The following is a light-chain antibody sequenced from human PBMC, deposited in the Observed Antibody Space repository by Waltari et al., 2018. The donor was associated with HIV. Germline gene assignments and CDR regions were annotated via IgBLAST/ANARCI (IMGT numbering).Light chain of an antibody. V-gene: IGLV1-44*01. CDR1: SSNIGTHT. CDR2: RNH. Sequence: QSVLTQPPSASGTLGQGVTISCFGSSSNIGTHTFNWYQHLPGAAPKLIIFRNHQRPSGVPDRFSGSQSGTSAFLTITGLLPGDEATYYCAAWDASLHVVFGGGTQLTVL. J-gene: IGLJ2*01. CDR3: AAWDASLHVV.